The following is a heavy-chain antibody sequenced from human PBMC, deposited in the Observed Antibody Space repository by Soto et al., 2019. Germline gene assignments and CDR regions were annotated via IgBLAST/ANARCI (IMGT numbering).Heavy chain of an antibody. CDR2: IYYSGST. CDR1: GGSISSYY. V-gene: IGHV4-59*01. D-gene: IGHD5-12*01. CDR3: AREGIRGYSGYDQYYFDY. J-gene: IGHJ4*02. Sequence: ASETLSLTCTVSGGSISSYYWSWIRQPPGKGLEWIGYIYYSGSTNYNPSLKSRVTISVDTSKNQFSLKLSSVTAADTAVYYCAREGIRGYSGYDQYYFDYWGQGTLVTVSS.